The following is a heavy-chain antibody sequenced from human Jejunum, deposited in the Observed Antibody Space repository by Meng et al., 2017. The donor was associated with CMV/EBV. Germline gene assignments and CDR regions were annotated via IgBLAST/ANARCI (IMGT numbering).Heavy chain of an antibody. Sequence: FSRFGMHWVRPAPGTGLEWVSSITTSGSYIYYANSVKGRFTISRDNAKNSLFLQMDSLRAEDTAVYYCARDTAIDPAMAGAFDYWGQGTLVTVSS. D-gene: IGHD5-18*01. J-gene: IGHJ4*02. CDR1: FSRFG. CDR3: ARDTAIDPAMAGAFDY. CDR2: ITTSGSYI. V-gene: IGHV3-21*01.